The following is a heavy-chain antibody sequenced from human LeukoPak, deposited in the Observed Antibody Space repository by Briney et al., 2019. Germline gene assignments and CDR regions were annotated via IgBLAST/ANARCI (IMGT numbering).Heavy chain of an antibody. Sequence: GGSLRLSCAASGFTFSSYGMHWVRQAPGKGLEWVAVISYDGSNKYYADSVKGRFTISRDNSKNTLYLQMNSLRAEDTAVYYCARDLVVTTVWYYYGMDVWGQGTTVTVSS. V-gene: IGHV3-30-3*01. CDR3: ARDLVVTTVWYYYGMDV. CDR1: GFTFSSYG. D-gene: IGHD4-23*01. J-gene: IGHJ6*02. CDR2: ISYDGSNK.